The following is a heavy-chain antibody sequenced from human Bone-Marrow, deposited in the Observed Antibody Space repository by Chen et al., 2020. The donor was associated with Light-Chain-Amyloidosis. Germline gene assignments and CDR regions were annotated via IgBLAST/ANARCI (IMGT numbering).Heavy chain of an antibody. CDR2: ISWNRGVK. V-gene: IGHV3-9*01. CDR3: AKDKGGSMGFGMDV. D-gene: IGHD3-10*01. Sequence: EEHLVESGGGLVQPGRSLRLSCEASGFTFDDNAMHWVRQAPGKGLEWVSGISWNRGVKGYVDSVRGRFTISRDGVKNSLYLQMNSLRPEDTALYYCAKDKGGSMGFGMDVWGQGTTVIVSS. J-gene: IGHJ6*02. CDR1: GFTFDDNA.